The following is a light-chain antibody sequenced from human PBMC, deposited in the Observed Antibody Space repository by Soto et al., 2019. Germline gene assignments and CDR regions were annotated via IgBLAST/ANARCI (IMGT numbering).Light chain of an antibody. Sequence: EIVLTQSPGTLSLSPGERATLSCMASQSVSSSYLAWYQQKPGQAPRLLIYAASDRATGIPGRFSGSGSGTDFTLTISSLEPEDFAVYYCQQRSNWPPITLGQGTRLEI. V-gene: IGKV3D-20*02. CDR1: QSVSSSY. J-gene: IGKJ5*01. CDR2: AAS. CDR3: QQRSNWPPIT.